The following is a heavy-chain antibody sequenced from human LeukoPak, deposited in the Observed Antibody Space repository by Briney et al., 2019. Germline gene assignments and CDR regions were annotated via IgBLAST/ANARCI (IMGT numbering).Heavy chain of an antibody. CDR1: GFTFSSYG. CDR2: IRYDGSNK. J-gene: IGHJ4*02. Sequence: GGSLRLSCAASGFTFSSYGMHWARQAPGKGLEWVAFIRYDGSNKYYADSVKGRFTISRDNSKNTLYLQMNSLRAEDTAVYYCARDVGVVTSTFFDYWGQGTLVTVSS. CDR3: ARDVGVVTSTFFDY. V-gene: IGHV3-30*02. D-gene: IGHD3-3*01.